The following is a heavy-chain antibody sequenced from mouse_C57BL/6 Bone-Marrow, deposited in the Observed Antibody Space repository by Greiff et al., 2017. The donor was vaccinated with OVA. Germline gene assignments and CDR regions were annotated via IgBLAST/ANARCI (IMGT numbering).Heavy chain of an antibody. CDR1: GYSFTDYN. D-gene: IGHD2-12*01. CDR3: ARSDYSYYIDY. CDR2: INPNYGTT. V-gene: IGHV1-39*01. Sequence: EVQRVESGPELVKPGASVKISCKASGYSFTDYNMNWVKQSNGKSLEWIGVINPNYGTTSYTQKFKGKATLTVDQSSSTAYMQLTSLTSMDAAVYYFARSDYSYYIDYWGQGTTLTVSS. J-gene: IGHJ2*01.